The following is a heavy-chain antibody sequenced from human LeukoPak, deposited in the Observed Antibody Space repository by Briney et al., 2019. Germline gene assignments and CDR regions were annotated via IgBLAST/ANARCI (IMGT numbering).Heavy chain of an antibody. CDR3: AKDGDSSGWYYFDY. Sequence: GRSLRLSCAASGFTFSSYGMHWVRQAPGKGLEWLAVISYHGSNTYYADSVKGRFTISRDNSKNTLYLQMNSLRAEDTAVYYCAKDGDSSGWYYFDYWGQGTLVTVSS. V-gene: IGHV3-30*18. CDR1: GFTFSSYG. CDR2: ISYHGSNT. J-gene: IGHJ4*02. D-gene: IGHD6-19*01.